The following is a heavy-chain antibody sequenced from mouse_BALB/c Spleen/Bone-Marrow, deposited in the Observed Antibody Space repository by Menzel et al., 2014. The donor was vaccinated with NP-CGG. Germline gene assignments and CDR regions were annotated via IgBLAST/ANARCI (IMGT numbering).Heavy chain of an antibody. Sequence: QVQLQQSGTELLKPGAPVKISCKASGYAFSRSWMNWVKQRPAQGLEWIGRIYPGVGDTNYNVKFMGKATLTADKSSSTAYMQLSSRTSVDYAVYFCARGRDWDGWFAYWGQGTLVTVSA. CDR3: ARGRDWDGWFAY. V-gene: IGHV1-82*01. J-gene: IGHJ3*01. D-gene: IGHD4-1*01. CDR1: GYAFSRSW. CDR2: IYPGVGDT.